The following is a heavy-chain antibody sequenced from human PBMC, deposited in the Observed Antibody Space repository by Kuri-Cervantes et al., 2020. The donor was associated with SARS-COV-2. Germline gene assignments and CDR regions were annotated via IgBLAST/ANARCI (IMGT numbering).Heavy chain of an antibody. V-gene: IGHV1-69*04. CDR1: GGTSSTDG. Sequence: SVKVSCKASGGTSSTDGITWVRQAPGQGLEWTGTIIPVLGTTTYSQKFQGRVTITADKSTSTAYMELSSLTSEDTAVYYCARVAAAAGPAGEYSSYMDVWGKGTTVTVSS. CDR3: ARVAAAAGPAGEYSSYMDV. CDR2: IIPVLGTT. J-gene: IGHJ6*03. D-gene: IGHD6-13*01.